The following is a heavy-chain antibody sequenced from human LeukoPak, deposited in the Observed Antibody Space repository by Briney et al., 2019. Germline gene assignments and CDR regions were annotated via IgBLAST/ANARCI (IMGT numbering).Heavy chain of an antibody. CDR1: GGSFSGYY. CDR3: ARAECGGDCGLDY. CDR2: ISHSGST. Sequence: SETRSLTCAVYGGSFSGYYWSWIRDPPRKGLEWIGEISHSGSTNYNPSLKSRVTISGDTSKNQLSLKLSSVTAADTAVYYCARAECGGDCGLDYWGQGTLVTVSS. J-gene: IGHJ4*02. D-gene: IGHD2-21*02. V-gene: IGHV4-34*01.